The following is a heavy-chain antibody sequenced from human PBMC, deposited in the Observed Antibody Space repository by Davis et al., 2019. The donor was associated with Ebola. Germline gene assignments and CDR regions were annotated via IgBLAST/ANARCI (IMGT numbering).Heavy chain of an antibody. J-gene: IGHJ4*02. CDR1: GFTFSNYA. Sequence: GESLKISCAASGFTFSNYAMIWVRQAPGRGLEWVSSISGSGGNTYYTDSVKGRFTISRDNSMNTLFLQMNSLRVEDTALYYCAGRRGAVAGTGFDYWGQGTLVTVSS. CDR3: AGRRGAVAGTGFDY. D-gene: IGHD6-19*01. V-gene: IGHV3-23*01. CDR2: ISGSGGNT.